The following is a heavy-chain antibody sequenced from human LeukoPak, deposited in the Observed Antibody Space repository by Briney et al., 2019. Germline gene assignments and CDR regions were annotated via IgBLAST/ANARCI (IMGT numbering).Heavy chain of an antibody. CDR3: AREGSGNYGSAAFDI. CDR1: GFTFSGYW. D-gene: IGHD1-26*01. V-gene: IGHV3-7*03. J-gene: IGHJ3*02. Sequence: GGSLRLSCTTSGFTFSGYWMSWVRQAPGKGLEWVANIKQDGSEKYYVDSVKGRFTISRDNAKNSLYLQMNSPKVEDTAVYYCAREGSGNYGSAAFDIWGQGTMVAVSS. CDR2: IKQDGSEK.